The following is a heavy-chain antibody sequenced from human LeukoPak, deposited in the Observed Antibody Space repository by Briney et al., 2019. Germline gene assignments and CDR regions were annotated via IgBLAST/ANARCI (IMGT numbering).Heavy chain of an antibody. CDR1: GFTVSSNY. V-gene: IGHV3-53*01. CDR2: IYSGGKI. CDR3: ARDPYGFNRFDP. J-gene: IGHJ5*02. D-gene: IGHD3-10*01. Sequence: GGSLRLSCAASGFTVSSNYMSWVRQAPGKRLEWVSVIYSGGKIYCAESVKGRFTVSRDNSKNTLNLQMNSLRVEDTAVYYCARDPYGFNRFDPWGQGTLVSVSS.